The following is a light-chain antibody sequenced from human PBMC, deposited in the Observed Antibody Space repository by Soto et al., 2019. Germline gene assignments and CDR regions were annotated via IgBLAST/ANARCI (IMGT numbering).Light chain of an antibody. CDR2: DAY. CDR3: QHYKTWPLA. CDR1: QGVGST. J-gene: IGKJ4*01. V-gene: IGKV3-15*01. Sequence: MKQSAAALSVSPGEKVTLSCMASQGVGSTLAWYRQQPGQAPRLLIYDAYIRASGVPARFSGSGSGTEFTLTISGLQSEDFAVYFCQHYKTWPLAFGGGSKVDIK.